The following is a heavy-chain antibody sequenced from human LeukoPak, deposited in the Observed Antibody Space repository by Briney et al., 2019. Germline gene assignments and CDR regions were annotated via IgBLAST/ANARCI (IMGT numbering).Heavy chain of an antibody. Sequence: GRSLRLSCAASGFTFDDYAMHWVRQAPGKGLEWVSGISWNSGSIGYADSVKGRFTISRDNAKNSLYLQMNSLRAEDTALYYCAKGAGFCSSSWFDYWGQGTLVTVSS. J-gene: IGHJ4*02. CDR2: ISWNSGSI. V-gene: IGHV3-9*01. CDR3: AKGAGFCSSSWFDY. CDR1: GFTFDDYA. D-gene: IGHD6-13*01.